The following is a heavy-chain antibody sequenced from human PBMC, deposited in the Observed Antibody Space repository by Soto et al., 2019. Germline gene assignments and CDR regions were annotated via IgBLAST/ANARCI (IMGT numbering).Heavy chain of an antibody. D-gene: IGHD2-2*01. V-gene: IGHV1-18*04. Sequence: GXSVKVSCKASGYTFTSYGISWVRQAPGQGLEWMGWISAYNGNTNYAQKLQGRVTMTTDTSTSTAYMELRSLRSDDTAVYYCARSYIVVVPDAVGGDDAFDIWGQGTMVTVSS. CDR1: GYTFTSYG. CDR3: ARSYIVVVPDAVGGDDAFDI. J-gene: IGHJ3*02. CDR2: ISAYNGNT.